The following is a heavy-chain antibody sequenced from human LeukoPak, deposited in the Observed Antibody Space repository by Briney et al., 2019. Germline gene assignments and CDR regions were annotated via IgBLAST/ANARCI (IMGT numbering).Heavy chain of an antibody. CDR2: ISSGSNTI. J-gene: IGHJ1*01. V-gene: IGHV3-48*01. D-gene: IGHD3-22*01. CDR1: KFTFSTYN. Sequence: PGGSPRLSCTASKFTFSTYNLNWVRQAPGKGPEWISYISSGSNTIYYADSVKGRFTISRDNAKSSLYLQMNSLRAEDTAVYYCAKAYYYDSSGYYAEYFQHWGQGTLVTVSS. CDR3: AKAYYYDSSGYYAEYFQH.